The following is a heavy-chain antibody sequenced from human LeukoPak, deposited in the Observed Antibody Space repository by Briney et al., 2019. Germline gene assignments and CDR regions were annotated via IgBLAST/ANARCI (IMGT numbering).Heavy chain of an antibody. CDR3: ARDRVKGSCSGGSCYSILH. CDR1: GFTFSDYY. D-gene: IGHD2-15*01. Sequence: GSLRLSCAASGFTFSDYYMSWIRQAPGKGLEWVSYISSSSSYIYYADSVKGRFTISRDNAKNSLYLQMNSLRAEDTAVYYCARDRVKGSCSGGSCYSILHWGQGTLVTVSS. CDR2: ISSSSSYI. V-gene: IGHV3-11*06. J-gene: IGHJ4*02.